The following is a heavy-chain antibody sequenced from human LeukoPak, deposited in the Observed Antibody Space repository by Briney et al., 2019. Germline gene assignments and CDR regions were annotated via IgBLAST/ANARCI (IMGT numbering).Heavy chain of an antibody. CDR1: GGSISSGGYS. CDR2: IYHSGST. CDR3: ARGRLYCSGGSCYSCWFDP. V-gene: IGHV4-30-2*01. D-gene: IGHD2-15*01. J-gene: IGHJ5*02. Sequence: SETLSLTCAVSGGSISSGGYSWSWIRQPPGKGLEWIGYIYHSGSTYYNPSLKSRITISVSRSKNQFSLKLSSVTAADTAVYYGARGRLYCSGGSCYSCWFDPWGQGTLVTVSS.